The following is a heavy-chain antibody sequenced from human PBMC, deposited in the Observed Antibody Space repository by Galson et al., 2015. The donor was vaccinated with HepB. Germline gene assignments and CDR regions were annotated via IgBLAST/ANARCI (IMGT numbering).Heavy chain of an antibody. CDR2: LSSSSSYT. D-gene: IGHD1-26*01. CDR3: ARDRGSSPPLTWFDP. J-gene: IGHJ5*02. CDR1: GFTFSDYY. Sequence: SLRLSCAASGFTFSDYYMSWIRQAPGKGLEWVSYLSSSSSYTNYADSVKGRFTISRDNAKNSLYLQMNSLSAEDTAVYYCARDRGSSPPLTWFDPWGQGTLVTVAS. V-gene: IGHV3-11*06.